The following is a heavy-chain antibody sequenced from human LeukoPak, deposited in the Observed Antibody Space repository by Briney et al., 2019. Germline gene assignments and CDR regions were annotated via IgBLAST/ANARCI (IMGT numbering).Heavy chain of an antibody. Sequence: GGSLRLSCAASGFTFSTYAMTWVRQAPGKGLEWVSAISGSGGSTYYADSVKGRFTTSRDNSKTTLWLQMNSLRAEDTAVYYCAKATYYDIWAHDYWGQGTLVTVSS. CDR3: AKATYYDIWAHDY. D-gene: IGHD3-9*01. CDR1: GFTFSTYA. CDR2: ISGSGGST. V-gene: IGHV3-23*01. J-gene: IGHJ4*02.